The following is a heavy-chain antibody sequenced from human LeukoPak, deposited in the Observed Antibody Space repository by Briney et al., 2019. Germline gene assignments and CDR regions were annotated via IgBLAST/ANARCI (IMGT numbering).Heavy chain of an antibody. V-gene: IGHV3-30*18. Sequence: PGRSPRLSCAASGFIFSTYGMHWVRQAPGKGLEWVAVISYDGSNKYYADSVKGRFTISRDNSKNTLYLQMNSLRAEDTAVYYCAKAAKNYDSSGYYYFDYWGQGTLVTVSS. CDR2: ISYDGSNK. J-gene: IGHJ4*02. D-gene: IGHD3-22*01. CDR1: GFIFSTYG. CDR3: AKAAKNYDSSGYYYFDY.